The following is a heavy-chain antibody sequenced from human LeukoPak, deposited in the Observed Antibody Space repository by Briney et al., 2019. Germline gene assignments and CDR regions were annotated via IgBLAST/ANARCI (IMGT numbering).Heavy chain of an antibody. CDR2: IYYSGGT. CDR3: ARITDTAWGMDV. Sequence: PSETLSLTCTVSDGSISPYYWSWIRQTPGQVPEWIGYIYYSGGTNYNPSLKSRVTISVDTSKKQFSLKLTSVTAADTAVYYCARITDTAWGMDVWGQGTTVTVSS. V-gene: IGHV4-59*01. CDR1: DGSISPYY. J-gene: IGHJ6*02. D-gene: IGHD1-14*01.